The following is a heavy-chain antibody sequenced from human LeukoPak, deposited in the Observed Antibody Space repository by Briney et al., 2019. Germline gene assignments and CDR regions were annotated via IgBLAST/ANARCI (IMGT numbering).Heavy chain of an antibody. CDR1: GGSISSGGYY. CDR2: IYYSGST. Sequence: SETLSLTCTVSGGSISSGGYYWSWIRQHPGKGLEWIGYIYYSGSTYYNPSLKSRVTISVDTSKNQSSLKLSSVTAADTAVYYCATLKTRGPNDYWGQGTLVTVSS. J-gene: IGHJ4*02. D-gene: IGHD3-10*01. V-gene: IGHV4-31*03. CDR3: ATLKTRGPNDY.